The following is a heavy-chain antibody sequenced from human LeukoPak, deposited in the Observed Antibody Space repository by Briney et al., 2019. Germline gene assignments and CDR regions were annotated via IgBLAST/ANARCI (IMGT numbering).Heavy chain of an antibody. D-gene: IGHD4-17*01. CDR1: GGSISSSSYY. V-gene: IGHV4-39*05. CDR2: IYYSGST. J-gene: IGHJ4*02. CDR3: ATLRGTTGHDY. Sequence: PSETPSLTCTVSGGSISSSSYYWGWIRQPPGKGLEWIGSIYYSGSTYYNPSLKSRVTISVDTSKNQFSLKLSSVTAADTAVYYCATLRGTTGHDYWGQGTLVTVSS.